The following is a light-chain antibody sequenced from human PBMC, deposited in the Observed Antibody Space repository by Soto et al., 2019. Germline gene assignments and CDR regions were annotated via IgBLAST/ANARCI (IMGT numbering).Light chain of an antibody. CDR3: AAWDNSLSGRVV. CDR2: RNN. Sequence: QSVLTQPPSASGTPGQRVTISCSGSSSNIGSNYVYWYQQLPGTAPKLLIYRNNQRPSGVTDRFSGSKSGTSASLAISGLRSEDEADYYCAAWDNSLSGRVVFGGGTKVTVL. J-gene: IGLJ2*01. CDR1: SSNIGSNY. V-gene: IGLV1-47*01.